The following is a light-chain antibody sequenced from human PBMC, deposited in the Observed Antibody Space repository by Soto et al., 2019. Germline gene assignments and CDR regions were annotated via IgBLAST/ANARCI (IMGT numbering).Light chain of an antibody. CDR2: DAS. CDR1: QSISSW. Sequence: DIQITQSHSTLSASVIDRVTITCRASQSISSWLAWYQQKPGKAPKLLIYDASSLESGVPSRFSGSGSGTEFTLTISSLQPDDFATDYGQLYGTFGQGTKVDI. J-gene: IGKJ1*01. CDR3: QLYGT. V-gene: IGKV1-5*01.